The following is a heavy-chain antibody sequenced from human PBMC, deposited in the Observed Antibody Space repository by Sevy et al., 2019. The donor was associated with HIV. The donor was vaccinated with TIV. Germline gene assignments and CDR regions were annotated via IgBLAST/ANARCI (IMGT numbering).Heavy chain of an antibody. CDR1: AFTFSTYD. CDR3: ARDLRPHLLYSDFWSGYSGMDV. V-gene: IGHV3-30*03. D-gene: IGHD3-3*01. Sequence: GGSLRLSCVASAFTFSTYDMYWVRQAPGKGLEWVSVISFDGSHKYYADSVKGRCTVSRDNSKNTLNLQMNSLRAEDTAVYYCARDLRPHLLYSDFWSGYSGMDVWGQGTTVTVSS. CDR2: ISFDGSHK. J-gene: IGHJ6*02.